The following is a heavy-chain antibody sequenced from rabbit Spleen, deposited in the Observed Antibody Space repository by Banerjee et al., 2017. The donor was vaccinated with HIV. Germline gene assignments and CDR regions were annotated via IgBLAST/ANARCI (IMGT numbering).Heavy chain of an antibody. CDR3: ARVDDVDGNGGGYAGYFDL. Sequence: QEQLEESGGDLVTPGGSLTLTCTVSGFSFSSSHWMCWVRQAPGKGLEWIACVYGGTGGYTYYASWAKGRFTISKTSSTAVTLKMTSLTAADTATYFCARVDDVDGNGGGYAGYFDLWGQGTLVTVS. D-gene: IGHD6-1*01. CDR1: GFSFSSSHW. CDR2: VYGGTGGYT. V-gene: IGHV1S45*01. J-gene: IGHJ4*01.